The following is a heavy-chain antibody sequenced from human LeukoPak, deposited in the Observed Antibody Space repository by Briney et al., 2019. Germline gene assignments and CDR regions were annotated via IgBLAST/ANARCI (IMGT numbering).Heavy chain of an antibody. CDR3: AKVAYSTSADY. V-gene: IGHV3-43*02. Sequence: GGSLRLSCAASGFTFDDYAMYWGRQAPGRGLEWVSLISRDSGYTYYAASVKGRFTISRDNSKNSLYLQMNSLRTEDTALYYCAKVAYSTSADYWGQGTLVTVSS. CDR2: ISRDSGYT. CDR1: GFTFDDYA. D-gene: IGHD6-6*01. J-gene: IGHJ4*02.